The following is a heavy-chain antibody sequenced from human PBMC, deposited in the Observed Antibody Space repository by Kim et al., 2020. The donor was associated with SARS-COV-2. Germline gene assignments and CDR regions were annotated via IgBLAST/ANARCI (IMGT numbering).Heavy chain of an antibody. CDR3: VRDLQWALHDF. J-gene: IGHJ4*02. V-gene: IGHV3-74*01. CDR1: GFTFSSYW. Sequence: GGSLRLSCAASGFTFSSYWMHWVRQAPGKGLVWVSRIKTDGSTTAYADSVRGRFTISRDNAKNTLYLQMNSLRAEDTAVYYCVRDLQWALHDFWGQGTL. D-gene: IGHD3-3*01. CDR2: IKTDGSTT.